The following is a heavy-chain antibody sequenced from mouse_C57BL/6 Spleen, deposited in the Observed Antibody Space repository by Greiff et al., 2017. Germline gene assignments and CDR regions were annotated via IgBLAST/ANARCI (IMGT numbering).Heavy chain of an antibody. D-gene: IGHD2-2*01. V-gene: IGHV1-74*01. CDR3: AIRSFYYGYDEGAWFAY. CDR2: IHPSDSDT. Sequence: QVQLQQPGAELVKPGASVKVSCKASGYTFTSYWMHWVKQRPGQGLEWIGRIHPSDSDTNYNPKFKGKATLTVDTSSSTAYMQLSSLTSEDSAVYYCAIRSFYYGYDEGAWFAYWGQGTLVTVSA. J-gene: IGHJ3*01. CDR1: GYTFTSYW.